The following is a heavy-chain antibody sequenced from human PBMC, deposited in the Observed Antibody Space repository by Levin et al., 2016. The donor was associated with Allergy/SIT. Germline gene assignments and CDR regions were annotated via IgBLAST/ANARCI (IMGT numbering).Heavy chain of an antibody. D-gene: IGHD5-18*01. J-gene: IGHJ4*02. CDR3: ASERGYSYGYPKNQLFDY. CDR1: GFTFSSYG. CDR2: ISYDGSNK. V-gene: IGHV3-30*03. Sequence: GESLKISCAASGFTFSSYGMHWVRQAPGKGLEWVAVISYDGSNKYYADSVKGRFTISRDNSKNTLYLQMNSLRAEDTAVYYCASERGYSYGYPKNQLFDYWGQGTLVTVSS.